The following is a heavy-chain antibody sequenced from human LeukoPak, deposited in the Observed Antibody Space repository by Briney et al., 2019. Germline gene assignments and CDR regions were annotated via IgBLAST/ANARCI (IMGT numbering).Heavy chain of an antibody. CDR2: ISAYNGNT. J-gene: IGHJ5*02. D-gene: IGHD1-26*01. Sequence: ASVKVSCKASGYTFTSYGVSWVRQAPGQGLEWMGWISAYNGNTNYAQKLQGRVTMTTDTSTSTAYMELRSLRSDDTAVYYCARASGSYVGNWFDPWGQGTLVTVSS. CDR1: GYTFTSYG. CDR3: ARASGSYVGNWFDP. V-gene: IGHV1-18*01.